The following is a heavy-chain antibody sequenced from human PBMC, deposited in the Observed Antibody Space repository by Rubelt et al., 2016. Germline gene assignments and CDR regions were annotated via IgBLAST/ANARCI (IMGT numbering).Heavy chain of an antibody. CDR1: GYTFSRYP. Sequence: QVQLVQSGAVVKKPGASVKVSCKASGYTFSRYPMHWVRQAPGQRLEWMGWINAGTGTTHSSQTFQGSVTITSDTSASTDYMGVSSLWSEDTAVYYCARDWVGTTDFDYWGQGTLVTVSS. V-gene: IGHV1-3*01. CDR2: INAGTGTT. J-gene: IGHJ4*02. D-gene: IGHD1-1*01. CDR3: ARDWVGTTDFDY.